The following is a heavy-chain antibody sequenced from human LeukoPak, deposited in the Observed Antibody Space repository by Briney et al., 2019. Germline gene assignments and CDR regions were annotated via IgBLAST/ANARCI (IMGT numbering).Heavy chain of an antibody. CDR3: VRDFMGMGGTTAYLHY. CDR2: ISRNSRHV. Sequence: AGGSLRLSCAASGFTFSDYSMNWVRQAPGKGLEWVSSISRNSRHVYYGGSVWGRFTISRDDARNSLFLEMNSLRAEGMAVYYCVRDFMGMGGTTAYLHYWGQGTLVTVSS. V-gene: IGHV3-21*01. CDR1: GFTFSDYS. D-gene: IGHD1-26*01. J-gene: IGHJ1*01.